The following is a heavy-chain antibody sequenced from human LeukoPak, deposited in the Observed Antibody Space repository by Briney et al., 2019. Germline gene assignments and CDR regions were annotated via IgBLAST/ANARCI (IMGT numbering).Heavy chain of an antibody. CDR1: GGSISSGDYY. D-gene: IGHD2-8*02. CDR3: ASEYGVTGTFWFDP. J-gene: IGHJ5*02. V-gene: IGHV4-30-4*08. CDR2: IYYSGST. Sequence: SQTLSLTCTVSGGSISSGDYYWSWIRQPPGKGLEWIGYIYYSGSTYYNPSLKSRVTISVDTSKNQFSLKLSSVTAADTAVHYCASEYGVTGTFWFDPWGQGTLVTVSS.